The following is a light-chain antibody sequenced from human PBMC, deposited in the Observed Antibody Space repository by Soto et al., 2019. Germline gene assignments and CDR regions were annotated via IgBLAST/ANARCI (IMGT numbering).Light chain of an antibody. J-gene: IGLJ3*02. V-gene: IGLV1-44*01. CDR3: ASWAANLKAWV. Sequence: QSVLTQSPSASGTPGQRVTISCSGSNSNIGTHSVNWFHHLPGTAPKLLIYSNDQRPSGVPDRFSGSKSGTSAYLDITGLQFEDEADYYCASWAANLKAWVFGGGTKLTVL. CDR1: NSNIGTHS. CDR2: SND.